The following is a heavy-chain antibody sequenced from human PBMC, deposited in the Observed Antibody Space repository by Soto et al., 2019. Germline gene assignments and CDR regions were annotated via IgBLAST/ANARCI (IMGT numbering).Heavy chain of an antibody. CDR2: INPKSGVT. D-gene: IGHD2-15*01. Sequence: ASVKVSFKASGYTFTGFWIHWVRQAPGQGLEWMGWINPKSGVTNYAQKFQGRVTMTRDTSLSTVYMELSRLQSDDTAVYYCSKGLWTVGQCSGGTCYDGMDVWGQGTTVTVSS. V-gene: IGHV1-2*02. J-gene: IGHJ6*02. CDR3: SKGLWTVGQCSGGTCYDGMDV. CDR1: GYTFTGFW.